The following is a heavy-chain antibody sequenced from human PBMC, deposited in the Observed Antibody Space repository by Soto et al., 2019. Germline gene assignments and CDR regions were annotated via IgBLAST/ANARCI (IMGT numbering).Heavy chain of an antibody. CDR1: GFTFDDYG. CDR2: INWNGGST. Sequence: PGGSLRLSCAASGFTFDDYGMSWVRQAPGKGLEWVSGINWNGGSTGYADSVKGRFTISRDDSKNMVYLQMNSLRAEDTAMYYCGRDMDTSSHYSRLDPWGQGSLVTVSS. J-gene: IGHJ5*02. V-gene: IGHV3-20*04. CDR3: GRDMDTSSHYSRLDP. D-gene: IGHD2-15*01.